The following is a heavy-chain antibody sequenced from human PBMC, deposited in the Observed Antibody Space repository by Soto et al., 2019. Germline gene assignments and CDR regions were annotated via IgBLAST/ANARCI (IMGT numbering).Heavy chain of an antibody. CDR3: ARGVGSGSYYNQYNWFDP. CDR1: GYTFTNYG. D-gene: IGHD3-10*01. J-gene: IGHJ5*02. V-gene: IGHV1-18*01. Sequence: ASVKVSCKASGYTFTNYGISWVRQAPGQRLEWIGWINVYNGNTKYAQKVQGRVTMTTDTSTSTAYMELRSLRSDDTAVYYCARGVGSGSYYNQYNWFDPWGQGTLVTVSS. CDR2: INVYNGNT.